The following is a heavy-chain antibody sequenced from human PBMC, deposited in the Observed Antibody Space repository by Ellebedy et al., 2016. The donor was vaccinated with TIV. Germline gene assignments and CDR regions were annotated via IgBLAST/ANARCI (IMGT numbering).Heavy chain of an antibody. CDR2: ISWNSATI. CDR3: AKARELIYDAFDI. Sequence: SLKISCVASGFTFEDYAMHWVRQAPGRGLEWASSISWNSATIAYADSVRGRFTISRDNAKNSLYLQMHSLRTEDMAFYYCAKARELIYDAFDIWGLGTMVTVSS. CDR1: GFTFEDYA. V-gene: IGHV3-9*03. D-gene: IGHD3-10*01. J-gene: IGHJ3*02.